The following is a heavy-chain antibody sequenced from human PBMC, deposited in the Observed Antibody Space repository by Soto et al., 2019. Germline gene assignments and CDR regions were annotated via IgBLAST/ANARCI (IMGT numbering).Heavy chain of an antibody. D-gene: IGHD2-8*01. Sequence: QVQLVESGGGVVQPGASLRLSCAASEFTFSSYAMHWVRQAPGKGLEWVAVVSNDGSNKYYADSVKGRFTISRDNSKNTLNLQMNSLRAGDTAVYYCAKDQSTNSRSYHALDVWGQGTTVTVSS. J-gene: IGHJ6*02. CDR3: AKDQSTNSRSYHALDV. V-gene: IGHV3-30*18. CDR1: EFTFSSYA. CDR2: VSNDGSNK.